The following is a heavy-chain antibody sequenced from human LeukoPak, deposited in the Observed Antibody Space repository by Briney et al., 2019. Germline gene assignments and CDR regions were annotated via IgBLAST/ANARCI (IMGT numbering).Heavy chain of an antibody. CDR3: TRDYFRTEYSSSYDY. CDR1: GFTFSSYG. J-gene: IGHJ4*02. Sequence: GGSLRLSCAASGFTFSSYGMNWVRQAPGKRLEWVSSISSSSGYIYYADSVKGRFTISRDNAKNSLYLQMNSLRAEDTAVYYCTRDYFRTEYSSSYDYWGQGTLVTVSS. D-gene: IGHD6-6*01. V-gene: IGHV3-21*01. CDR2: ISSSSGYI.